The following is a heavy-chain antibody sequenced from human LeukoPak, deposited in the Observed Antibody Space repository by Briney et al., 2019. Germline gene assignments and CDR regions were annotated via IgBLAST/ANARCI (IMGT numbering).Heavy chain of an antibody. V-gene: IGHV1-2*02. Sequence: ASVKVSCKASGYTFTGYYMHWVRQAPRQGLEWMGWINPNSGGTNYAQKFQGRVTMTRDTSISTAYMELSRLRSDDTAVYYCARRGCSSTSCYVYYYYGMDVWGQGTTVTVSS. J-gene: IGHJ6*02. CDR1: GYTFTGYY. D-gene: IGHD2-2*01. CDR2: INPNSGGT. CDR3: ARRGCSSTSCYVYYYYGMDV.